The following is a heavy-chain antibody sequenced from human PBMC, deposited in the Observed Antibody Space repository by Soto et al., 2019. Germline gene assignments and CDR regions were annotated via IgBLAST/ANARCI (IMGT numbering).Heavy chain of an antibody. CDR3: AKVSSSWYAGFFDL. Sequence: GGSLRLSCAASGFTFGNYWMTWVRQAPEKGLEWVANIKPDGSETYYVDSVKGRFTISRDNSMNTLYLQMNTLRAEDTAVYYCAKVSSSWYAGFFDLWGQGTLVTVSS. CDR2: IKPDGSET. J-gene: IGHJ4*02. CDR1: GFTFGNYW. V-gene: IGHV3-7*03. D-gene: IGHD6-13*01.